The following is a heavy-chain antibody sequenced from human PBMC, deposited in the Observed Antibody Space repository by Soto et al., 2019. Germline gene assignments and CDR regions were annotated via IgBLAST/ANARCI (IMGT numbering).Heavy chain of an antibody. J-gene: IGHJ4*02. V-gene: IGHV4-31*03. CDR1: GGSISSAGYY. D-gene: IGHD6-13*01. CDR2: IYYSGDT. CDR3: ARASRSAGTDY. Sequence: QVQLQESGPGLVEPSQTLSLTCTVSGGSISSAGYYWSWIRQHPGKGLEWIGYIYYSGDTYYNPSLKSRVIISVDTSKNQFSLRLRSVTAADTAVYFCARASRSAGTDYWGQGTLVTVSS.